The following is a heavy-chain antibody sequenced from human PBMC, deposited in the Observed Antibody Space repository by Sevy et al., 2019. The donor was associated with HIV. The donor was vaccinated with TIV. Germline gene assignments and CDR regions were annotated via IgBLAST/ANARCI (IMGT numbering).Heavy chain of an antibody. V-gene: IGHV3-30*02. CDR3: AKECPSTDYYYYYGMDV. J-gene: IGHJ6*02. CDR2: IRYDGSNK. CDR1: GFTFSSYG. Sequence: GGSLRLSCAASGFTFSSYGMHWVRQAPGKGLEWVAFIRYDGSNKYYADSVKGRFTISRDNSKNTLYLQMNSLRAEDTAVYYCAKECPSTDYYYYYGMDVWGQGTTVTVSS.